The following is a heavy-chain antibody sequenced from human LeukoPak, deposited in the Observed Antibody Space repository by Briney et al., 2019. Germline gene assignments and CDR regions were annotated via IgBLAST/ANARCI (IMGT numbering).Heavy chain of an antibody. V-gene: IGHV4-39*01. CDR1: DDSISNSDYY. CDR3: ARQDYQVLFGAFDA. CDR2: ISYAGST. Sequence: SETLSLTCTVADDSISNSDYYWGWIRQPPGKGRGGMGSISYAGSTYYDPSLKSRVTISVDSSNNQFSLKLTSVTAADTALYYCARQDYQVLFGAFDAWGQGAMVTVSS. D-gene: IGHD2-2*01. J-gene: IGHJ3*01.